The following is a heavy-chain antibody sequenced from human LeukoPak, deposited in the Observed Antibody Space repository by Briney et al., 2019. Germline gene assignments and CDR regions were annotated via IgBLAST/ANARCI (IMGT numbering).Heavy chain of an antibody. CDR3: ARDRQRWLQSPNDAFDI. CDR2: ISSSGSTI. CDR1: GFTFSSYE. V-gene: IGHV3-48*03. Sequence: AGSLRLSCAASGFTFSSYEMNWVRQAPGKGLEWVSYISSSGSTIYYADSVKGRFTISRDNANNSLYLQMNSLRAEDTAVYYCARDRQRWLQSPNDAFDIWGQGTMVTVSS. J-gene: IGHJ3*02. D-gene: IGHD5-24*01.